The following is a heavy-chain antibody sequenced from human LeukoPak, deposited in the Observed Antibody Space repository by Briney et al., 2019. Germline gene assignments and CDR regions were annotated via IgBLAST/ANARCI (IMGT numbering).Heavy chain of an antibody. CDR3: AREGGPYRPLDY. V-gene: IGHV4-4*02. CDR1: GGSISSTNW. J-gene: IGHJ4*02. CDR2: VHLSGRT. Sequence: SGTLSLTCGVSGGSISSTNWWAWVRQPPGEGLEWIGEVHLSGRTNYNPSLESRVTMSVDMSENHISLKLTSVTAADTAVYYCAREGGPYRPLDYSGQGTLVTVSS.